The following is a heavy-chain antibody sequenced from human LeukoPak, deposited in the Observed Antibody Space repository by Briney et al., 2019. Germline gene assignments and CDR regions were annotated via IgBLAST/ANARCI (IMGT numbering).Heavy chain of an antibody. CDR3: ARHWYYGSGSLFGY. CDR1: GGSISSYY. CDR2: IYYSGST. Sequence: PSETLSLTCTVSGGSISSYYWSWIRQPPGKGLEWIGYIYYSGSTNYNPSLKSRVTISVDTSKNQFSLKLSSVTAADTAVYYCARHWYYGSGSLFGYWGQGTLVTVSS. J-gene: IGHJ4*02. D-gene: IGHD3-10*01. V-gene: IGHV4-59*08.